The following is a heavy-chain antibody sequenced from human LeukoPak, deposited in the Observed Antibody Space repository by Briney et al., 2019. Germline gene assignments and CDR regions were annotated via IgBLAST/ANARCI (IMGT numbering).Heavy chain of an antibody. Sequence: PSETLSLTCAVYGGSFSGYYWSWTRQPPGKGLEWIGEINHSGSTNYNPSLKSRVTISVDTSKNQFSLKLSSVTAADTAVYYCARGGGPLQSFDYWGQGTLVTVSS. CDR2: INHSGST. CDR3: ARGGGPLQSFDY. CDR1: GGSFSGYY. D-gene: IGHD4-11*01. V-gene: IGHV4-34*01. J-gene: IGHJ4*02.